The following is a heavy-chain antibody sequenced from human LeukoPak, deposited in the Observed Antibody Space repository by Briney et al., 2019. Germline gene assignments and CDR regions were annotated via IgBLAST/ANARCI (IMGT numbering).Heavy chain of an antibody. CDR2: INPSGGST. CDR1: GYTFTSYY. D-gene: IGHD4-17*01. Sequence: ASVKVSCKASGYTFTSYYMHWVRQAPGQGLEWMGIINPSGGSTSYAQKFQGRVTMTRDASTSTVYMELSSLRSEDTAVYYCARDSYGDYYFDYWGQGTLVTVSS. J-gene: IGHJ4*02. CDR3: ARDSYGDYYFDY. V-gene: IGHV1-46*01.